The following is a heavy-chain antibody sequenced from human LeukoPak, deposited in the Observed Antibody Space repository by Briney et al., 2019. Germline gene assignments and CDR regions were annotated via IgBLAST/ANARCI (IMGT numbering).Heavy chain of an antibody. V-gene: IGHV3-23*01. Sequence: GGSLRLSCAASGFTFSNYAMSWVRQAPGKGLEWVSAISGSGLRTYYADSVKGRFTISRDISKNTLYLQMDSLRAEDTAVYYCAKDRVTMIVVAAFDIWGQGTMVTVSS. CDR3: AKDRVTMIVVAAFDI. J-gene: IGHJ3*02. D-gene: IGHD3-22*01. CDR2: ISGSGLRT. CDR1: GFTFSNYA.